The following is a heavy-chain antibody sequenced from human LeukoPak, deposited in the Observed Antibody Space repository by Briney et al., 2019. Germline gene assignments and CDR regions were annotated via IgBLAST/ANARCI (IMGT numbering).Heavy chain of an antibody. Sequence: GGSLRLSCAASGFTFSSYAMSGVRQAPGKGLEWVSAISGSGGSTYYADSVKGRFTISRDNSKNTLYLQMNSLRAEDTAVYYCAKNGHGSGSPSPFLDYWGQGTLVTVSS. CDR2: ISGSGGST. J-gene: IGHJ4*02. V-gene: IGHV3-23*01. D-gene: IGHD3-10*01. CDR1: GFTFSSYA. CDR3: AKNGHGSGSPSPFLDY.